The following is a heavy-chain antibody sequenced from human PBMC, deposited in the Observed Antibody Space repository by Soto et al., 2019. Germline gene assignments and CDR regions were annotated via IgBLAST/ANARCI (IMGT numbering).Heavy chain of an antibody. CDR3: SGASLCVMDV. J-gene: IGHJ6*02. Sequence: PTHTLSLTCSVSGGSLSSGYYYWSWIRQPPGKGLGWIGNIYYSGNTYYNPSLKSVLIRAIDTSKNQISLKVGSVTAADTAVYYCSGASLCVMDVWGQVNTVTV. V-gene: IGHV4-30-4*01. D-gene: IGHD2-2*01. CDR1: GGSLSSGYYY. CDR2: IYYSGNT.